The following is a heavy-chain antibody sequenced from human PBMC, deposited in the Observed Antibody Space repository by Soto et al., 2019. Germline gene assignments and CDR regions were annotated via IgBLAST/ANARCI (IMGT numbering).Heavy chain of an antibody. D-gene: IGHD2-2*01. CDR2: ISLYSDGT. CDR1: GYTFSNYG. Sequence: QGQLVQSGGEVKRPGASVKVSCKTSGYTFSNYGITWVRQAPGQPLEWLGWISLYSDGTNYAQKFQGRVSMTTDTSTTTAYMELRGLRSDDTAVYYCASVVPGAEAWFGPWGQGTLVTVSS. V-gene: IGHV1-18*01. CDR3: ASVVPGAEAWFGP. J-gene: IGHJ5*02.